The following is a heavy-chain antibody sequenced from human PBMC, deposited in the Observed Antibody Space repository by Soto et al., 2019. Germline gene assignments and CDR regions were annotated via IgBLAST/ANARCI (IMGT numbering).Heavy chain of an antibody. CDR2: IIPILGIA. V-gene: IGHV1-69*02. D-gene: IGHD5-12*01. CDR1: GGTFSSYT. J-gene: IGHJ4*02. CDR3: ARGGRSRGLQLRPFDY. Sequence: QVQLVQSGAEVKKPGSSVKVSCKASGGTFSSYTISWVRQAPGQGLEWMGRIIPILGIANYAQKFQGRVTITADKSTSTAYMELSSLRSEDTAVYYCARGGRSRGLQLRPFDYWGQGTLVTVSS.